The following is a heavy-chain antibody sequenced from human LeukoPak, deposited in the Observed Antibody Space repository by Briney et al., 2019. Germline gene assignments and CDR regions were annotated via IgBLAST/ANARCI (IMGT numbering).Heavy chain of an antibody. D-gene: IGHD1-26*01. V-gene: IGHV3-23*01. CDR2: ITTSDGNT. CDR1: GFTFSNYA. Sequence: PGGSLRLSCAASGFTFSNYAMSWVRQAPGKGLEWVSTITTSDGNTYYADSVKGRFTVSRDNSKNTLFLQMNSLRAEDTAVYYCAKGGKWDVTPFDYWGQGTLVTVSS. CDR3: AKGGKWDVTPFDY. J-gene: IGHJ4*02.